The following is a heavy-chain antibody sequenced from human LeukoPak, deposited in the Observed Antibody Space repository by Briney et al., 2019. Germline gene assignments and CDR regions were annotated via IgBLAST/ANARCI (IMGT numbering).Heavy chain of an antibody. CDR1: GYTLTELS. CDR3: ATVGSGSYPPQYNWFDP. Sequence: GASVKVSCKVSGYTLTELSMHWVRQAPGKGLEWMGGFDPEDGETIYAQKFQGRVTMTEDTSTDTAYMELSSLRSEDTAVYYCATVGSGSYPPQYNWFDPWGQGTLVTVSS. V-gene: IGHV1-24*01. CDR2: FDPEDGET. J-gene: IGHJ5*02. D-gene: IGHD1-26*01.